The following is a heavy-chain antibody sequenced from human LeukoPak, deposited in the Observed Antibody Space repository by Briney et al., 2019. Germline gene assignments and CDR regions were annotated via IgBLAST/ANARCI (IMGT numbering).Heavy chain of an antibody. CDR2: INHSGST. CDR1: GGSFRGYY. CDR3: ARAAYCGGDCYGWFDP. Sequence: SETLSLTCAVYGGSFRGYYWSWIRQPPGKGLEWIGEINHSGSTNYNPSLKSRLTISVDTSNTQFPPKLSCATAADTAVYSCARAAYCGGDCYGWFDPWGQGTLVTVSS. J-gene: IGHJ5*02. V-gene: IGHV4-34*01. D-gene: IGHD2-21*02.